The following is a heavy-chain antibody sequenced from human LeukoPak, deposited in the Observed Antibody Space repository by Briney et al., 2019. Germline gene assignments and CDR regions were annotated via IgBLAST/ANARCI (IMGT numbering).Heavy chain of an antibody. J-gene: IGHJ4*02. V-gene: IGHV3-7*01. D-gene: IGHD4-23*01. Sequence: GGALILSCAASGFTFSSYWMSWVRQAPGKGLEWVANIKQDGSEKYYVDSVKGRFTISRDNAKNSLYLQMNSLRAEDTAVYYCARERHGGYVDYWGQGTLVTVSS. CDR1: GFTFSSYW. CDR3: ARERHGGYVDY. CDR2: IKQDGSEK.